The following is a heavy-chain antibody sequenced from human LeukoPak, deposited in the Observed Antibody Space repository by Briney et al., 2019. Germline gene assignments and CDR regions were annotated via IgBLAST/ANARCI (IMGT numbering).Heavy chain of an antibody. J-gene: IGHJ4*02. CDR3: ARILYNWNDVFDY. CDR1: GFTFSSYW. CDR2: IKQDGSEK. V-gene: IGHV3-7*01. D-gene: IGHD1-1*01. Sequence: GGSLRLSCAASGFTFSSYWMSWVRQAPGKGLEWVANIKQDGSEKYYVDSVKGRFTISRDNAKNSLYLQMSSLRAEDTAVYYCARILYNWNDVFDYWGQGTLVTVSS.